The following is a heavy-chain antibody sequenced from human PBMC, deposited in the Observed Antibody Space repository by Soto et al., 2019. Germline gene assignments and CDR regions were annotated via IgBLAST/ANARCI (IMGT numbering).Heavy chain of an antibody. D-gene: IGHD3-3*01. V-gene: IGHV3-66*01. Sequence: EVQLMESGGGLVQPGGSLRLSCAASGFIVINVFMTWVRQAPRKGLEWLSAISSDDNTYYADSVKGRFTISRDSSKNTLYLQMKSLRAEDTSVYHCARDILGGSYDFSHGGQGTLVTVSS. J-gene: IGHJ1*01. CDR2: ISSDDNT. CDR1: GFIVINVF. CDR3: ARDILGGSYDFSH.